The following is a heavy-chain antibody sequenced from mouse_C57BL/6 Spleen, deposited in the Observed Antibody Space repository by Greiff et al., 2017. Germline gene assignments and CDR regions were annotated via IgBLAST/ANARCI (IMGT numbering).Heavy chain of an antibody. CDR1: GYSITSDY. D-gene: IGHD2-4*01. CDR3: ARFGDYGGYYYAMDY. Sequence: DVKLVESGPGLAKPSQTLSLTCSVTGYSITSDYWNWIRKFPGNKLEYMGYISYSGSTYYNPTLKSRISITRDTSKNQYYLQLNSVTTEDTATYYCARFGDYGGYYYAMDYWGQGTSVTVSS. V-gene: IGHV3-8*01. CDR2: ISYSGST. J-gene: IGHJ4*01.